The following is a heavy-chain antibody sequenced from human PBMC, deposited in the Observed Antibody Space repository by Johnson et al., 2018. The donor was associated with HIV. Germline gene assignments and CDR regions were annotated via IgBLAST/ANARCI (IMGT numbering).Heavy chain of an antibody. V-gene: IGHV3-30-3*01. J-gene: IGHJ3*02. CDR1: GFTFSSYA. CDR2: ISYDGSNK. D-gene: IGHD1-26*01. CDR3: ARSGSYGPDAFDI. Sequence: QVQLVESGGGLAKPAWSPRLSCAASGFTFSSYAMHWVRQAPGKGLEWVAVISYDGSNKYYADSVKGRFTISRDNSKNTLYLQMNSLRAEDTAVYYCARSGSYGPDAFDIWGQGTMVTVSS.